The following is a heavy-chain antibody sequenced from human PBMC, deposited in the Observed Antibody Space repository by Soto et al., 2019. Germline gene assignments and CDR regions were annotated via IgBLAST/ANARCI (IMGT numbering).Heavy chain of an antibody. D-gene: IGHD6-19*01. CDR2: IYPGDSDT. J-gene: IGHJ5*02. CDR1: GYSFTSYW. V-gene: IGHV5-51*01. Sequence: GESLKISCKGSGYSFTSYWIGWVRQMPGKGLEWMGIIYPGDSDTRYSPSFQGQVTISADKSISTAYLQWSSLKASDTAMYYCARHGGIAVAGILSWFDPWGQGTLVTVSS. CDR3: ARHGGIAVAGILSWFDP.